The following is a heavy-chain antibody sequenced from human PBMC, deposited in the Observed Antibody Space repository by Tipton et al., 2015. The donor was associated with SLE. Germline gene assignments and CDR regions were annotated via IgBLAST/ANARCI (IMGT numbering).Heavy chain of an antibody. CDR1: GFTFDNYA. Sequence: GSLRLSCAASGFTFDNYAMQWVRHAPGEGLEYVSAISSNGGSTYYANSVKGRFTISRDNSKNTLYLQMGSLRAEDMAVYYCARDGGPDDFWSGYYGVYYYCMDVWGKGTTVTVSS. V-gene: IGHV3-64*01. CDR2: ISSNGGST. CDR3: ARDGGPDDFWSGYYGVYYYCMDV. D-gene: IGHD3-3*01. J-gene: IGHJ6*03.